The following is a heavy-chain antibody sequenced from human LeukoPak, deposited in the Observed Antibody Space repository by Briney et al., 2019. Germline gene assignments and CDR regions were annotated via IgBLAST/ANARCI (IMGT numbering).Heavy chain of an antibody. J-gene: IGHJ4*02. CDR1: GFTFSSYG. V-gene: IGHV3-30*03. Sequence: PGGSLRLSCAASGFTFSSYGMHWVRQALGKGLEWVAVISYDGSNKYYVDSVKGRFTISRDNSMNTLYLQMNSLRAEDTAVYYCARWIGNFDYWGQGTLVTVSS. CDR2: ISYDGSNK. CDR3: ARWIGNFDY. D-gene: IGHD5-12*01.